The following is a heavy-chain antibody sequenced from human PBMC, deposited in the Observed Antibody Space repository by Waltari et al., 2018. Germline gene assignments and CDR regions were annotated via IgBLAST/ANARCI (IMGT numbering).Heavy chain of an antibody. Sequence: QVQLQESGPGLVKPSETLSLTCTVSGYSISSGSYWGWVRQPPGKGLAWLGSIYRSGGSYYNQSLKSPVTISVDTSKNQFALKLSSVTAADTAVYYCARDRGYASGRGIDYWGQGTLVTVSS. D-gene: IGHD3-10*01. CDR2: IYRSGGS. CDR3: ARDRGYASGRGIDY. J-gene: IGHJ4*02. CDR1: GYSISSGSY. V-gene: IGHV4-38-2*02.